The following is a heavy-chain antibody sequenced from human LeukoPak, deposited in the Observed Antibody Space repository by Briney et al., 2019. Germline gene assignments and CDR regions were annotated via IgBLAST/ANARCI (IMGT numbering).Heavy chain of an antibody. Sequence: PGGSLRLSCAASGFTFSSYGMSWVRQAPGKGLEWVSSISSSSSYIYYADSVKGRFTISRDNAKNSLYLQMNSLRAEDTAVYYCASLQWLEYDAFDIWGQGTMVTVSS. CDR2: ISSSSSYI. V-gene: IGHV3-21*01. CDR3: ASLQWLEYDAFDI. J-gene: IGHJ3*02. CDR1: GFTFSSYG. D-gene: IGHD6-19*01.